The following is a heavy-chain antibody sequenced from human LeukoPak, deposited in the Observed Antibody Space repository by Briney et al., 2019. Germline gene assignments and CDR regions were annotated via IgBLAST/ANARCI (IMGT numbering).Heavy chain of an antibody. CDR2: ISGGST. CDR3: AKDHLRYYYGSGNYFDY. Sequence: PGGSLRLSCAASGFTVSSNEMSWVRQAPGKGLEWVSSISGGSTYYADSRKGRFTISRDNSKNTLYLQMNSLRAEDTAVYYCAKDHLRYYYGSGNYFDYWGQGTLVTVSS. D-gene: IGHD3-10*01. V-gene: IGHV3-38-3*01. J-gene: IGHJ4*02. CDR1: GFTVSSNE.